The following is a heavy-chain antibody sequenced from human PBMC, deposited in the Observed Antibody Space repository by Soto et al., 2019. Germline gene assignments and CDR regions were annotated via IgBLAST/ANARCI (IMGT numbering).Heavy chain of an antibody. D-gene: IGHD1-26*01. J-gene: IGHJ4*02. Sequence: EVQLVESGGGLVQPGWSLRLSCAASGFSFSDYWMHWVRQAPGKCLVWVSCIDTDGSTTTYADSVKGRFTISRDNVKNTLDLQMDSLRAEDTALYYCSRGGGFSGNYLGGQGTLVTVSS. V-gene: IGHV3-74*01. CDR2: IDTDGSTT. CDR3: SRGGGFSGNYL. CDR1: GFSFSDYW.